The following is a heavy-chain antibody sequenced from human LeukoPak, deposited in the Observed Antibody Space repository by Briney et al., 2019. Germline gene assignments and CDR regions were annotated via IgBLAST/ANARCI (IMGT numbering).Heavy chain of an antibody. J-gene: IGHJ6*02. D-gene: IGHD5-18*01. Sequence: GGSLRPSCAASGFTFSSYGMHWVRQAPGKGLEWVAVISYDGSNKYYADSVKGRFTISRDNSKNTLYLQMNSLRAEDTAVYYCAKAQDTAMARYYYYGMDVWGQGTTVTVSS. CDR2: ISYDGSNK. CDR3: AKAQDTAMARYYYYGMDV. CDR1: GFTFSSYG. V-gene: IGHV3-30*18.